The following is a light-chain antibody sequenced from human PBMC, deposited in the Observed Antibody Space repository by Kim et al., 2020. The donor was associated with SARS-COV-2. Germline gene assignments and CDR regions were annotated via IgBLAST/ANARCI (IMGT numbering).Light chain of an antibody. CDR1: SLRSYY. CDR3: NSRDSNDNVV. CDR2: GKN. V-gene: IGLV3-19*01. J-gene: IGLJ2*01. Sequence: VALAQTVRITCQGDSLRSYYATWYQQKPGQAPILVIYGKNNRPSGIPDRFSGSSSGNTASLTITGTQAGDEADYYWNSRDSNDNVVFGGGTQLTVL.